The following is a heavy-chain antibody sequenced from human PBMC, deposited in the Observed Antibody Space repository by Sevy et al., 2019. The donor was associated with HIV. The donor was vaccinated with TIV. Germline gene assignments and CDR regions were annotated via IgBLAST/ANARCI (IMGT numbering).Heavy chain of an antibody. CDR2: TSYDGTKK. Sequence: GGSLRLSCAASGSTFTNYAMHWVRQAPGKGLEWVAVTSYDGTKKYFSDSVKGRFTISRDNSTNTVYLQMNSLRTEDTAVYYCARDWNGSGSYYNWNYYGMDVWGQGTTVTVSS. CDR1: GSTFTNYA. CDR3: ARDWNGSGSYYNWNYYGMDV. V-gene: IGHV3-30-3*01. J-gene: IGHJ6*02. D-gene: IGHD3-10*01.